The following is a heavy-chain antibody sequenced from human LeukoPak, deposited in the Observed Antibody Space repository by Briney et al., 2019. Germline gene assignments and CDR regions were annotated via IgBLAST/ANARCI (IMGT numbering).Heavy chain of an antibody. CDR2: IYYSGST. CDR3: ARGDDSSGYYYYPFDY. D-gene: IGHD3-22*01. J-gene: IGHJ4*02. Sequence: PSETLSLTCTVSGGSISSYYWGWIRQPPGKGLEWIGSIYYSGSTYYNPSLKSRVTISVDTSKNQFSLKLSSVTAADTAVYYCARGDDSSGYYYYPFDYWGQGTLVTVSS. CDR1: GGSISSYY. V-gene: IGHV4-39*07.